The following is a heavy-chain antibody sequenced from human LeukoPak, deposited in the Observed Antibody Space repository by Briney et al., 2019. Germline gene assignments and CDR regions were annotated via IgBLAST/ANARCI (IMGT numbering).Heavy chain of an antibody. V-gene: IGHV4-61*02. CDR1: GDSISSGSYY. D-gene: IGHD1-1*01. CDR2: IHTSGNT. J-gene: IGHJ4*02. CDR3: VRDWNGDYFDY. Sequence: SQTLSLTCIVSGDSISSGSYYWTWLRQPAGKGLEWIGRIHTSGNTNYSPSLKSRVTISRDTSKNQFSLRLTSVTATDTAVYYCVRDWNGDYFDYWGQGTLVTVSS.